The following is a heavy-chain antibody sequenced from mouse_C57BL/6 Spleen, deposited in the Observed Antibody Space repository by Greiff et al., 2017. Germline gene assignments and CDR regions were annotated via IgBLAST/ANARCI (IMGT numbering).Heavy chain of an antibody. V-gene: IGHV1-5*01. Sequence: EVKLVESGTVLARPGASVKMSCKTSGYTFTSYWMHWVKQRPGQGLEWIGAIYPGNSDTSYNQKFKGKAKLTAVTSASTAYMELSSLTNEDSAVYYCTRSGLRRVYYFDYWGQGTTLPVSS. CDR3: TRSGLRRVYYFDY. J-gene: IGHJ2*01. CDR1: GYTFTSYW. CDR2: IYPGNSDT. D-gene: IGHD2-2*01.